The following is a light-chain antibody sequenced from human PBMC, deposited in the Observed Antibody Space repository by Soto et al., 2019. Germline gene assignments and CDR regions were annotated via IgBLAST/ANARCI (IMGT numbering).Light chain of an antibody. V-gene: IGKV1-39*01. J-gene: IGKJ2*01. CDR3: QQTFSPPYT. CDR2: ATS. CDR1: QTIPIY. Sequence: DIQMTQSPSSLSASVGDRVTISCRASQTIPIYLAWYQQKPGKAPKLLIYATSTLQSGVPSRFTGSGSGTDFTLTISNLQPEDFATYDCQQTFSPPYTFGQGTKLEI.